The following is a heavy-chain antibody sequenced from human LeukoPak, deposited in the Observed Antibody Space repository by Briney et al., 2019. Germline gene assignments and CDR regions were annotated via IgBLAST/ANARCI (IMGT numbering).Heavy chain of an antibody. Sequence: SVKVSCKTSGGTFSSSAITWVRQAPGQGLELMGRIIPVINVTNYAQKFQGRVTITADTSTSTVYMDLSSLRSEEAAVYYCAKDQRLTAPPPCGLDVWGQGTTVIVTS. CDR1: GGTFSSSA. CDR3: AKDQRLTAPPPCGLDV. D-gene: IGHD5-18*01. CDR2: IIPVINVT. V-gene: IGHV1-69*04. J-gene: IGHJ6*02.